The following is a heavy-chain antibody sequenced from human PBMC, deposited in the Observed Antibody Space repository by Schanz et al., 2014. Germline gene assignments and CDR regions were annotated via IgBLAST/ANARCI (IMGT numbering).Heavy chain of an antibody. V-gene: IGHV3-30*04. D-gene: IGHD7-27*01. CDR3: ARDDAWAFDY. CDR1: EFTFSSYA. Sequence: QVQLVESGGGVIQPGRSLRLSCVASEFTFSSYAMHWVRQAPGKGLEWVAVISFDGNNKHYADSVKGRFTISRDSSKNTLYLQMNRLRGDDTAVYYCARDDAWAFDYWGHGTLVTVSS. CDR2: ISFDGNNK. J-gene: IGHJ4*01.